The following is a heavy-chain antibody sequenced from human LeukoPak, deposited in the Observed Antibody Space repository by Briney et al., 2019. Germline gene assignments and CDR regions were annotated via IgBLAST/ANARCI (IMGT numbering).Heavy chain of an antibody. V-gene: IGHV3-33*01. CDR2: IWYDGSNK. CDR3: ARDLSSIVAGMDV. Sequence: PGGSLRLSCAASGFTFSSYGMHWVRQAPGKGLEWVAVIWYDGSNKYYVDSVKGRFTISRDNSKNTLYLQMNSLRAEDTAVYYCARDLSSIVAGMDVWGQGTTVTVSS. J-gene: IGHJ6*02. D-gene: IGHD3-16*02. CDR1: GFTFSSYG.